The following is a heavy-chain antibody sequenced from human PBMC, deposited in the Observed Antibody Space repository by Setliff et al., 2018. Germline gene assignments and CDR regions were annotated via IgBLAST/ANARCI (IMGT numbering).Heavy chain of an antibody. Sequence: ASVKVSCKASAFTKYYVHWVRQAPGQGLEWMGIIHPSGGTTNYAQKFQGRVTIITDESTNTAYMELSSLRSEDTAVYYCAREGVDARSSTDYRYYMDVWGKGTTVTVSS. CDR3: AREGVDARSSTDYRYYMDV. CDR2: IHPSGGTT. J-gene: IGHJ6*03. V-gene: IGHV1-46*01. CDR1: AFTKYY. D-gene: IGHD2-8*01.